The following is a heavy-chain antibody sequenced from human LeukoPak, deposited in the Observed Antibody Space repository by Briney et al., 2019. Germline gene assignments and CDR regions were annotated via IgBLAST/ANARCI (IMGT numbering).Heavy chain of an antibody. CDR2: ISSSSSYI. J-gene: IGHJ4*02. D-gene: IGHD3-22*01. CDR1: GFTFSSYG. CDR3: ASDFWFGYDSSGYSDVVDY. Sequence: PGGSLRLSCAASGFTFSSYGMNWVRQAPGKGLEWVSSISSSSSYIYYADSVKGRFTISRDNAKNSLYLQMNSLRAEDTAVYYCASDFWFGYDSSGYSDVVDYWGQGTLVTVSS. V-gene: IGHV3-21*01.